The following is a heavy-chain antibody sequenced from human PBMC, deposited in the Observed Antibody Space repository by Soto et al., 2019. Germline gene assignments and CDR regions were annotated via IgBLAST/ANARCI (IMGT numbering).Heavy chain of an antibody. CDR3: ARGGHDYGDYEDYYYYGMDV. Sequence: QVQLVQSGAVVKKPGSSVKVSCKASGGTFSSYAISWVRQAPGQGLEWMGGIIPIFGTANYAQKFQGRVTITADESTSTAYMELSSLRSEDTAVYYCARGGHDYGDYEDYYYYGMDVWGQGTTVTVSS. CDR2: IIPIFGTA. J-gene: IGHJ6*02. V-gene: IGHV1-69*01. CDR1: GGTFSSYA. D-gene: IGHD4-17*01.